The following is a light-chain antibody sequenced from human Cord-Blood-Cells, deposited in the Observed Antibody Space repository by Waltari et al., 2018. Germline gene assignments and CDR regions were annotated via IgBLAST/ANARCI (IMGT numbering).Light chain of an antibody. CDR3: SSYTSSSTLV. CDR2: DVS. Sequence: QSALTQPASVSGSPGQSITISCTGTSRDVGGYKYVSWYQQHPGKAPKLMIYDVSKRPSGVSNRFSGSTSGNTASLTISGLQAEDEADYYCSSYTSSSTLVFGGGTKLTVL. J-gene: IGLJ2*01. V-gene: IGLV2-14*01. CDR1: SRDVGGYKY.